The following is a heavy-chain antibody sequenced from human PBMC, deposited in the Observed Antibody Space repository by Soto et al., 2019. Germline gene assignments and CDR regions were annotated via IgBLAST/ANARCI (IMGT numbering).Heavy chain of an antibody. V-gene: IGHV4-59*01. D-gene: IGHD2-8*01. CDR3: ARSYCTNGVCYDYYGMDV. J-gene: IGHJ6*02. CDR1: GGSISSYY. Sequence: SETLSLTCTVSGGSISSYYWSWIRQPPGKGLEWIGYIYYSGSTNYNPSLKSRVTISVDTSKNQFSLKLSSVTAADTAVYYCARSYCTNGVCYDYYGMDVWGQGTTVTVSS. CDR2: IYYSGST.